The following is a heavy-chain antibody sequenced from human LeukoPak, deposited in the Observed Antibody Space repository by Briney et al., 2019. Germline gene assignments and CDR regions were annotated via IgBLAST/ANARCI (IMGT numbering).Heavy chain of an antibody. Sequence: ASVKVSCKASGYTFTSYDINWVRQATGQGLEWMGWMNPNSGNTGYAQKFQGRVTITADESTSTAYMELSSLRSEDTAVYYCARVRNDGVTIFGVVISQDNWFDPWGQGTLVTVSS. J-gene: IGHJ5*02. V-gene: IGHV1-8*01. CDR2: MNPNSGNT. D-gene: IGHD3-3*01. CDR3: ARVRNDGVTIFGVVISQDNWFDP. CDR1: GYTFTSYD.